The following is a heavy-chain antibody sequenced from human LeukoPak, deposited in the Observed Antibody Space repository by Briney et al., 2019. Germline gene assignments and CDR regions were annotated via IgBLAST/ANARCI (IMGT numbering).Heavy chain of an antibody. CDR2: IYSGGST. CDR3: VKVSSTVGATYFDS. CDR1: GFTVSSNY. V-gene: IGHV3-53*05. Sequence: PGGSLRLSCAASGFTVSSNYMTWVRQAPGKGLEWVSVIYSGGSTYYADSVKGRFTISRDNSKNTLYLQMSNLRAEDTAVYYCVKVSSTVGATYFDSWGQGTLVTVSS. D-gene: IGHD1-26*01. J-gene: IGHJ4*02.